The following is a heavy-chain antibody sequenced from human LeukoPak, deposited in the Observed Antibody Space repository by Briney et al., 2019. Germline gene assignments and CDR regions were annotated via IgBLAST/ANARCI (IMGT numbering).Heavy chain of an antibody. CDR2: TYYRSKWYY. J-gene: IGHJ3*01. Sequence: SQTLSLTRAISGDSVSRTDGGWNWIRQSPSRGLEWLGRTYYRSKWYYDDALSVESRISIKPDTSKNRLTLQLNSVTPEDTALYFCARGGLVRGSINSFIAFDVWGQGIMVTVSS. CDR1: GDSVSRTDGG. D-gene: IGHD3-10*01. CDR3: ARGGLVRGSINSFIAFDV. V-gene: IGHV6-1*01.